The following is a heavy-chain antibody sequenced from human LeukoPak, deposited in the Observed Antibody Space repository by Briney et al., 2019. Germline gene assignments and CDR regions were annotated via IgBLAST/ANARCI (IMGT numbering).Heavy chain of an antibody. CDR3: ARVAVGATARFDY. Sequence: ASVKVSCKASGYTFTGYYMHWVRQAPGQGLEWMGWINPNSGGTNYAQKFQGRVTMTRDTSIGTAYMELSRLRSDDTAVYYCARVAVGATARFDYWGQGTLVTVSS. D-gene: IGHD1-26*01. J-gene: IGHJ4*02. CDR2: INPNSGGT. CDR1: GYTFTGYY. V-gene: IGHV1-2*02.